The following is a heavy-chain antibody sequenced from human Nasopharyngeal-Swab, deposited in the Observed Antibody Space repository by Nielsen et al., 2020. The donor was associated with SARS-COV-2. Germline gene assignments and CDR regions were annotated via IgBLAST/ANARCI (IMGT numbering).Heavy chain of an antibody. Sequence: WIRQPPGKGLEWVSAISGSGGSTYYADSVKGRFTISRDNSKNTLYLQMNSLRAEDTAVEDWANTYGAGRYNSYWGQGTLVTVSS. V-gene: IGHV3-23*01. CDR2: ISGSGGST. J-gene: IGHJ4*02. CDR3: ANTYGAGRYNSY. D-gene: IGHD3-10*01.